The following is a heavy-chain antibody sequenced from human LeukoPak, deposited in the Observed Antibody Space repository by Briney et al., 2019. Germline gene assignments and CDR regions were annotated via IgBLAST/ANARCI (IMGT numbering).Heavy chain of an antibody. CDR3: ARQHPNHYGDFDY. CDR2: IYPGGSDT. J-gene: IGHJ4*02. D-gene: IGHD4-17*01. V-gene: IGHV5-51*01. CDR1: GYSFTSYW. Sequence: GGSLEISCKGSGYSFTSYWSGGVRRLPGKGLGGMGIIYPGGSDTRYSPSFQGQVTISADKSISTAYLQWSSLKASDTAMYYCARQHPNHYGDFDYWGQGTLVTVSS.